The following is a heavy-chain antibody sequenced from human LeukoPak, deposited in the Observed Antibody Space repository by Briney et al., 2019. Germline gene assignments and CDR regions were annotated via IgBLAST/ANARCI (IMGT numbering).Heavy chain of an antibody. CDR2: IYTSGSI. V-gene: IGHV4-4*07. CDR1: GGSISRYS. D-gene: IGHD3-3*01. Sequence: SETLSLTCTVSGGSISRYSWSCIRKPAGKRLEWIGRIYTSGSITYNPSLKRRVTMSVATSKYQLSLKLSSVTAADTAVYYCASVAYDFWSGDPISNWFDPWGQGTLVTVSS. CDR3: ASVAYDFWSGDPISNWFDP. J-gene: IGHJ5*02.